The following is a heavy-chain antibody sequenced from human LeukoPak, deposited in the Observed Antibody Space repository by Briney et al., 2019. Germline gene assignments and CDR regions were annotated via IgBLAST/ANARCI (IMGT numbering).Heavy chain of an antibody. CDR2: INHSGST. D-gene: IGHD3-9*01. Sequence: SETLSLTCAVYGGSFSGYYWSWLRQPPGKGLEWIGEINHSGSTNYNPSLKSRVTISVDTSKNQFSLKLSSVTAADTAVYYCARDVSDDILTGYFDYWGQGTLVTVSS. CDR3: ARDVSDDILTGYFDY. CDR1: GGSFSGYY. V-gene: IGHV4-34*01. J-gene: IGHJ4*02.